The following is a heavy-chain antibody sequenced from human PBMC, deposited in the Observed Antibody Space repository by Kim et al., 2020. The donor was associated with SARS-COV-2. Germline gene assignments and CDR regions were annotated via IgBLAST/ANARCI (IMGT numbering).Heavy chain of an antibody. CDR1: GYSFSDQW. D-gene: IGHD3-16*01. V-gene: IGHV5-10-1*01. CDR2: IDLRDSYT. Sequence: GESLKISCKGSGYSFSDQWITWVRQVPGKGLAWMGRIDLRDSYTTYSPSFKGHVTISADKSITTAYLQWSSLKASDTAIYYCVGRPDYDYWGQGTLVTVS. CDR3: VGRPDYDY. J-gene: IGHJ4*02.